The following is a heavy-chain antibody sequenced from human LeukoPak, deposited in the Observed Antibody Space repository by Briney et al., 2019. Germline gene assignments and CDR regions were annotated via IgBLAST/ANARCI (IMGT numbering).Heavy chain of an antibody. CDR2: IYTSGST. CDR3: ARHRKGSYHDYDFDY. V-gene: IGHV4-61*02. J-gene: IGHJ4*02. D-gene: IGHD1-26*01. Sequence: SETLSLTCTVSGGSISSGSYYWSWIRQPAGKGLEWIGRIYTSGSTNYNPSLKSRVTISVDTSKNQFSLKLSSVTAADTAVYSCARHRKGSYHDYDFDYWGQGTLVTVSS. CDR1: GGSISSGSYY.